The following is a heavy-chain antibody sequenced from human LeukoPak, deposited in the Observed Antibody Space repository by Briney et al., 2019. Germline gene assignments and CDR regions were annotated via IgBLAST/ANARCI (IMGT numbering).Heavy chain of an antibody. CDR3: ASIPASADY. CDR1: GGSISTSNYY. D-gene: IGHD2-21*01. J-gene: IGHJ4*02. CDR2: IFYSGST. V-gene: IGHV4-39*07. Sequence: SETLSLTCTVSGGSISTSNYYWGWIRQPPGKGLEWIGNIFYSGSTYYSPSLRSRVTISLDTSRNQFSLKLNSVTAADTAVYYCASIPASADYWGQGTLVTVSS.